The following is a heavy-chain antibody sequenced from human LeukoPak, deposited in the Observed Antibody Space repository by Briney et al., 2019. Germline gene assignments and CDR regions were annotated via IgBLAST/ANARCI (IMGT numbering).Heavy chain of an antibody. Sequence: GGSLRLSCAASGFTFSSYWMHWVRQAPGKGLVWVSRINSDGISTSYADSVKGRFTISRDNAKNTLYLQMNSLRAEDTAVYYCVRDPDLRGDYDYWGQGTLVTVSS. CDR3: VRDPDLRGDYDY. CDR2: INSDGIST. D-gene: IGHD3-10*01. V-gene: IGHV3-74*01. CDR1: GFTFSSYW. J-gene: IGHJ4*02.